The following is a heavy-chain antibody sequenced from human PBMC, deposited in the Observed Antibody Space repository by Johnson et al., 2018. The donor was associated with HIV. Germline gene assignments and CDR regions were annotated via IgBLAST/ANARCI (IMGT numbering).Heavy chain of an antibody. J-gene: IGHJ3*02. CDR2: ISSSGSTI. D-gene: IGHD2-2*01. CDR3: ARNGLIPAAKGVAFDI. Sequence: QVQLVESGGGLFKPGGSLRLSCAASVLTFRDYDMSWIRQAPGKGLEWVSYISSSGSTIYYADSVEGRFTISRDNAKNSLYLQMNSLRAEDTAVYYCARNGLIPAAKGVAFDIWGQGTMVTVSS. CDR1: VLTFRDYD. V-gene: IGHV3-11*04.